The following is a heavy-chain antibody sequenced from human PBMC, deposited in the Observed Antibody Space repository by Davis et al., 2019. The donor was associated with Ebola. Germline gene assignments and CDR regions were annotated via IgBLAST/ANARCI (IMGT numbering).Heavy chain of an antibody. CDR2: INPHNGNT. V-gene: IGHV1-18*04. Sequence: ASVKVSCKASGYTFTSYGITWVRQAPGQGLEWMGWINPHNGNTHYAQNVQGRVTMTTDTSTSTAYMEVGILRSDDTAVDYCARGVVRYFDWLWYFDYWGQGTLVTVSS. CDR1: GYTFTSYG. J-gene: IGHJ4*02. D-gene: IGHD3-9*01. CDR3: ARGVVRYFDWLWYFDY.